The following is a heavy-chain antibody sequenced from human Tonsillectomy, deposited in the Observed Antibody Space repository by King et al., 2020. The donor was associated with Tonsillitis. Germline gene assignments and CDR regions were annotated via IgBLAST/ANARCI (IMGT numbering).Heavy chain of an antibody. Sequence: VQLQESGPGLVKPSETLSLTCTVSGGSISSYYWSWLRQPPGKGLEWIGYIYYSGSTNYNPSLKSRVTISVDTSKNQFSLKLSSVTAADTAVYYCARVLSYNWNYYFDYWGQGTLVTVSS. CDR3: ARVLSYNWNYYFDY. V-gene: IGHV4-59*01. CDR1: GGSISSYY. D-gene: IGHD1-7*01. J-gene: IGHJ4*02. CDR2: IYYSGST.